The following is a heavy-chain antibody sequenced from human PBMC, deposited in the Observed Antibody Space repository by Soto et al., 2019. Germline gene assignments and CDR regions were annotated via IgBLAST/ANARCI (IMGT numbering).Heavy chain of an antibody. CDR3: ARDRQSEIVAMLASYGMDV. J-gene: IGHJ6*02. V-gene: IGHV4-30-4*01. D-gene: IGHD5-12*01. Sequence: QVQLQESGPGLVKPSQTLSLTCTVSGGSINSDDSYWSWLRQPPGGGLEWIGYIYDSETTYYNPSLNSRVTISVATSKNQFSLKLNSVTAADTAVYYCARDRQSEIVAMLASYGMDVWGQGTTVIVSS. CDR2: IYDSETT. CDR1: GGSINSDDSY.